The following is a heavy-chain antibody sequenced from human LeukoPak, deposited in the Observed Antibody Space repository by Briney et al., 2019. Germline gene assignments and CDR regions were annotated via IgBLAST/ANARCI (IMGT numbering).Heavy chain of an antibody. CDR2: IYYSGST. D-gene: IGHD3-22*01. Sequence: PSETLSLTCTVSGGSVSSSSYYWGWIRQPPGKGLEWIGSIYYSGSTYYNPSLKSRVTISVDTSKNQFSLKLSSVTAADTAVYYCARLVVVTRSTYYMDVWGKGTTVTISS. CDR3: ARLVVVTRSTYYMDV. V-gene: IGHV4-39*01. CDR1: GGSVSSSSYY. J-gene: IGHJ6*03.